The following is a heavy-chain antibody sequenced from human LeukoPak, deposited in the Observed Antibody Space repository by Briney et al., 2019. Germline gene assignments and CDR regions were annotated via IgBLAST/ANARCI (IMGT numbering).Heavy chain of an antibody. J-gene: IGHJ5*02. V-gene: IGHV4-4*07. CDR2: IYSSGTT. D-gene: IGHD5-18*01. CDR1: SGSITSYY. Sequence: SETLSLTCTVSSGSITSYYWSWIRQPAGKGLEWIGRIYSSGTTNYNPSLKSRVTMSVDTSKNQFSLKLSSVTAADTAVYYCARDDSPGYGDWFDPWGQGTLVNVSS. CDR3: ARDDSPGYGDWFDP.